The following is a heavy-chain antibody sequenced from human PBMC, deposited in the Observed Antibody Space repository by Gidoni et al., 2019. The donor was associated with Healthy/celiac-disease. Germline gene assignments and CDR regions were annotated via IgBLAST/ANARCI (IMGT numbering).Heavy chain of an antibody. CDR3: ARAARFMIVVVPRYYFDY. V-gene: IGHV4-34*01. CDR2: INHSGST. Sequence: QVQLQQWGAGLLKPSETLSLTCAVYGGSFSGYYLSWIRQPPGKGLEWIGEINHSGSTNYNPSLKSRVTISVDTSKNQFSLKLSSVTAADTAVYYCARAARFMIVVVPRYYFDYWGQGTLVTVSS. CDR1: GGSFSGYY. D-gene: IGHD3-22*01. J-gene: IGHJ4*02.